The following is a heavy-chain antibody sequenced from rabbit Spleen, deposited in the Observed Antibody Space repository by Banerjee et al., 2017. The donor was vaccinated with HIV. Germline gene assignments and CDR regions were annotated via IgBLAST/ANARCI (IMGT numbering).Heavy chain of an antibody. Sequence: QSLEESGGDLVKPGASLTLTCTASGFSFSSGYDMCWVRQAPGKGLEWIGYIDPIFGRTYYASWVDGRFTISRHNAQNTLYLQLSSLTAADTATYFCVRDLGYDDYTEKGYFNLWGQGTLVTVS. CDR1: GFSFSSGYD. V-gene: IGHV1S40*01. CDR3: VRDLGYDDYTEKGYFNL. CDR2: IDPIFGRT. J-gene: IGHJ4*01. D-gene: IGHD2-1*01.